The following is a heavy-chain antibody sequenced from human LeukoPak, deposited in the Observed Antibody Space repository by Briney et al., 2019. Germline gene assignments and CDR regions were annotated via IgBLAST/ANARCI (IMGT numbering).Heavy chain of an antibody. D-gene: IGHD2-8*01. J-gene: IGHJ3*02. Sequence: PSETLSLTCTISGDSISTHYWTWIRQSPGKGLEWIGYVSSIGLTNYNPSLKSRVTISVDTSKNHFSLRLRSLTAADTAVYYCARDLTTVTKGFDIWGQRTVVTVSS. CDR1: GDSISTHY. CDR3: ARDLTTVTKGFDI. CDR2: VSSIGLT. V-gene: IGHV4-59*11.